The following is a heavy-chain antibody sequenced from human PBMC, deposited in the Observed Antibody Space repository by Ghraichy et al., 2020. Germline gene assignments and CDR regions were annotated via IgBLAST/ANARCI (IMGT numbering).Heavy chain of an antibody. J-gene: IGHJ6*02. Sequence: SETLSLTCTVSGGSISSGSYYWSWIRQPAGKGLEWIGRIYTSGSTNYNPSLKSRVTISVDTSKNQFSLKLSSVTAADTAVYYCARGSIVVVNFNYYYYGMDVWGQGTTVTVSS. D-gene: IGHD3-22*01. CDR2: IYTSGST. CDR3: ARGSIVVVNFNYYYYGMDV. V-gene: IGHV4-61*02. CDR1: GGSISSGSYY.